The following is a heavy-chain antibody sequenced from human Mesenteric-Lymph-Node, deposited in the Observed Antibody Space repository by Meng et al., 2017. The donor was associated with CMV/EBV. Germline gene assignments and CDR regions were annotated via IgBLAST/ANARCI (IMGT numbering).Heavy chain of an antibody. CDR1: GGSIRTYY. J-gene: IGHJ4*02. CDR2: ISYSGST. D-gene: IGHD1-1*01. CDR3: ARVRYNSLDY. V-gene: IGHV4-59*01. Sequence: GSLRLSCTVSGGSIRTYYWSWIRQPPGKGLEWIGYISYSGSTNYNPSLKSRVTISIDTSKNQFSLKLTSLTAADTAVYYCARVRYNSLDYWGQGTLVTVSS.